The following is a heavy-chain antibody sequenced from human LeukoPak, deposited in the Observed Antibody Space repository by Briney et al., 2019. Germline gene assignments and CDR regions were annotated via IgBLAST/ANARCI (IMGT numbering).Heavy chain of an antibody. CDR2: INSVGSST. J-gene: IGHJ3*01. V-gene: IGHV3-74*01. CDR3: AKPRDIDSWAFDV. Sequence: GGSLRLSCAASGFTFSSYWMHWVRQVPGKGLVWVSRINSVGSSTSYAESVEGRFTISRDNSKNTPNLQMNSLRTEDTAVYYCAKPRDIDSWAFDVWGQGTMVTVS. D-gene: IGHD2-15*01. CDR1: GFTFSSYW.